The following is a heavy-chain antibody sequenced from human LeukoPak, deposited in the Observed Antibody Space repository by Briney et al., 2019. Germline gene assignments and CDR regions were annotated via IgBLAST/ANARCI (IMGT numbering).Heavy chain of an antibody. CDR2: MNQDGSAK. CDR3: ATYTHWVAGDV. D-gene: IGHD3-16*01. CDR1: GFLFSDSW. Sequence: GGSLRLSCAASGFLFSDSWLSWVRQAPGKGLEWVANMNQDGSAKGYVDSVKGRFTIPRDNARNSLYLQMSSLTPEDTAVYYCATYTHWVAGDVWGQGTTVTVSS. J-gene: IGHJ6*02. V-gene: IGHV3-7*01.